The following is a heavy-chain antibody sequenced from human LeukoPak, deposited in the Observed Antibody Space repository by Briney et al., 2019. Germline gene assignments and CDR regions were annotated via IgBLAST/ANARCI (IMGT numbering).Heavy chain of an antibody. Sequence: GASVKVSCKASGGTFSSYAFTWVRQAPGQGLEWMGWINPNSGGTNYAQKFQGRVTMTRDTSISTAYLELSRMRSDDTAVYYCAMGWEPNDAFDIWGQGTMVTVSS. CDR3: AMGWEPNDAFDI. J-gene: IGHJ3*02. V-gene: IGHV1-2*02. CDR1: GGTFSSYA. D-gene: IGHD1-26*01. CDR2: INPNSGGT.